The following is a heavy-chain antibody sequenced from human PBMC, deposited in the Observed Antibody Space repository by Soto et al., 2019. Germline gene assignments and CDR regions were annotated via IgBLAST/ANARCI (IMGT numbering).Heavy chain of an antibody. CDR1: GGSISSGGYY. D-gene: IGHD5-12*01. CDR3: AGVREYGGYDRHDAFDI. J-gene: IGHJ3*02. Sequence: SETLSLTCTVSGGSISSGGYYWSWVRQHPGKGLEWIEYIYYSGSTYYNPSLKSRVTISVDTSKNQFSLKLSSVTAAGSAVYYCAGVREYGGYDRHDAFDIWGQGTMVTVSS. V-gene: IGHV4-31*03. CDR2: IYYSGST.